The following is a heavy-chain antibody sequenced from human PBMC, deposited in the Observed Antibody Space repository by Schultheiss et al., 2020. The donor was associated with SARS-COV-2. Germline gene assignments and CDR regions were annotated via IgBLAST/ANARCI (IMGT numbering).Heavy chain of an antibody. Sequence: GGSLRLSCAASGFTFSSYGMHWVRQAPGKGLEWVAVISYDGSNKYYADSVKGRFTISRDNSKNTLYLQMNSLRAEDTGVYYCARDAPRSGGLDFWGQGTLVTVSS. CDR3: ARDAPRSGGLDF. J-gene: IGHJ4*02. D-gene: IGHD4-23*01. V-gene: IGHV3-30*03. CDR2: ISYDGSNK. CDR1: GFTFSSYG.